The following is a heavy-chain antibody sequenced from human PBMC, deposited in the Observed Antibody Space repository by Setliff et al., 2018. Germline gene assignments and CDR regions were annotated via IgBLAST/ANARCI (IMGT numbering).Heavy chain of an antibody. CDR1: GFTFSTYS. V-gene: IGHV3-48*01. J-gene: IGHJ4*02. D-gene: IGHD3-22*01. Sequence: GSLRLSCAASGFTFSTYSMDWVRQAPGKGLEWVSFISSSSSTIYYADSVKGRFTISRDNAKNTLYLQMNSLRAEDTAVYYCAKDPNYYDSSGYPGYFDYWGQGTLVTVSS. CDR3: AKDPNYYDSSGYPGYFDY. CDR2: ISSSSSTI.